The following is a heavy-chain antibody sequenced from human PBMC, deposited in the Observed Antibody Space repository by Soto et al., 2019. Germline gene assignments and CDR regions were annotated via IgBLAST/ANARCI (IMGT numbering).Heavy chain of an antibody. J-gene: IGHJ6*03. D-gene: IGHD4-4*01. V-gene: IGHV3-74*01. CDR3: ARDMTPVTQWDYYYYMDV. CDR1: GFTFSSFW. Sequence: PGGSLRLSCAASGFTFSSFWMHWVRQAPGKGLVWVSRISGDGSSTNYADSVQGRFTISRDNAKNTLYLQMNSLRAEDTAVYYCARDMTPVTQWDYYYYMDVWGKGTTVTVSS. CDR2: ISGDGSST.